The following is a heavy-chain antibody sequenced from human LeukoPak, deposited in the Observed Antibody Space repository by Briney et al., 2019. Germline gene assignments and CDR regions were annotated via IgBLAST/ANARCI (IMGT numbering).Heavy chain of an antibody. D-gene: IGHD5-18*01. Sequence: SETLSLTCIVPGGSISSSSYYWGWIRQPPGKGLEWIGSIYSSGSTYYNPSLKSRVTISIDTSKNQFSLKLSSVTAADTAVYYCARGWKYRNGYTVTELGSGYFDYWGQGTLVTVSS. CDR3: ARGWKYRNGYTVTELGSGYFDY. CDR2: IYSSGST. V-gene: IGHV4-39*07. CDR1: GGSISSSSYY. J-gene: IGHJ4*02.